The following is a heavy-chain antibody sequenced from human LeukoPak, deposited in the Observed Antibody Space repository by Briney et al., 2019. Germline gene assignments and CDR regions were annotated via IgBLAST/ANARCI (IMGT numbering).Heavy chain of an antibody. Sequence: SETLSLTCTVSGGSISSYYWSWIRQPPGKELEWIGEINHSGSTNYNPSLKSRVTISVDTSKNQFSLKLSSVTAADTAVYYCAGYQLQMSYYFDYWGQGTLVTVSS. D-gene: IGHD2-2*01. CDR1: GGSISSYY. J-gene: IGHJ4*02. CDR2: INHSGST. V-gene: IGHV4-34*01. CDR3: AGYQLQMSYYFDY.